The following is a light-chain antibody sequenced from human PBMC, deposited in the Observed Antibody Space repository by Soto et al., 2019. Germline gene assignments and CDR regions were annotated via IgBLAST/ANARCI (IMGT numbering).Light chain of an antibody. CDR2: AAS. CDR3: QQSYSTPPWT. CDR1: QSISSY. J-gene: IGKJ1*01. V-gene: IGKV1-39*01. Sequence: DIQMTQSPSSLSASVGDRVTITCRASQSISSYLNWYQQKPGKAPKLLIYAASSLQSGVPSRFSGSGSGTDFTLTISSLQPEDFATYSCQQSYSTPPWTFGQGTKVEIK.